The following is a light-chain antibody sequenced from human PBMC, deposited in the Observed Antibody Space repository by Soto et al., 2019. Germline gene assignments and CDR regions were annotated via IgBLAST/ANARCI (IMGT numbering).Light chain of an antibody. CDR2: GAS. CDR1: QSVSNNY. Sequence: EIVLTQSPGTLSLSPGERSTLSCRARQSVSNNYLAWYQQKPGQAPRLLIYGASNRATGIPDRFSGSGSGTDFTLPISRLEPEDFAVYYCQQYGSSGTFGQGTKVDIK. J-gene: IGKJ1*01. V-gene: IGKV3-20*01. CDR3: QQYGSSGT.